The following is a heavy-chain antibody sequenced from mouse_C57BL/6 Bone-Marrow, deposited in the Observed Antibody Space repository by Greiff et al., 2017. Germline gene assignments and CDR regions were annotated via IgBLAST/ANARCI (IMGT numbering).Heavy chain of an antibody. CDR3: ARGGTGYYAMDY. D-gene: IGHD4-1*01. Sequence: EVQVVESGGGLVKPGGSLKLSCAASGFTFSDYGMHWVRQAPEKGLEWVAYISSGSSTIYYADTVKGRFTISRENAKNTLFLQMTSLRSEDTAMYYCARGGTGYYAMDYWGQGTSVTVSS. V-gene: IGHV5-17*01. J-gene: IGHJ4*01. CDR1: GFTFSDYG. CDR2: ISSGSSTI.